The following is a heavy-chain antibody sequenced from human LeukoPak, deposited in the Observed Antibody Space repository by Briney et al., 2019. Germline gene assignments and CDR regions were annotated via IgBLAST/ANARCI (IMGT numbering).Heavy chain of an antibody. CDR1: GFPFCIYW. J-gene: IGHJ3*02. CDR3: ASPPVHFGVAHHDAFDI. CDR2: IKQDGSET. V-gene: IGHV3-7*01. Sequence: GGSLRLSCVGSGFPFCIYWMSLVRQAPGKGLEWVANIKQDGSETNYGGSWKGRFTNSKDNDQTSLYLQMNSLRAEDTAVYYCASPPVHFGVAHHDAFDIWGQGTMVTVSS. D-gene: IGHD3-3*01.